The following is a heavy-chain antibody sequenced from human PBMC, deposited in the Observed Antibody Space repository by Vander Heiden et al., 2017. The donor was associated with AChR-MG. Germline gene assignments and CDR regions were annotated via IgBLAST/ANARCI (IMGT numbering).Heavy chain of an antibody. D-gene: IGHD3-10*01. Sequence: QVQLVQSGAEVKKPGSSVKVSCKASGGTFSRYTISWVRQAPGQGLEWMGGVIPILGTANYAQKFQGRRTITADTSTSTAYMELSSLRSDDTAIYYCSRGLNTMVRGPSYYYYMDVWGKGTTVTVS. V-gene: IGHV1-69*06. CDR3: SRGLNTMVRGPSYYYYMDV. CDR1: GGTFSRYT. J-gene: IGHJ6*03. CDR2: VIPILGTA.